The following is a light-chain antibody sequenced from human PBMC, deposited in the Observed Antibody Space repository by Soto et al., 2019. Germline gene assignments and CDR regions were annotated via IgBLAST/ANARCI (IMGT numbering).Light chain of an antibody. Sequence: QSVLTQPPSVSGAPGQRVTISCTGSSSNIGAGYDVHWYQQPTGTAPKLLIYGNSNRPSGVPDRFSGSKSGTSASLAITGLQAEDEADYYCQSYDVSLSAVVFGGGTKLTV. V-gene: IGLV1-40*01. CDR2: GNS. J-gene: IGLJ2*01. CDR3: QSYDVSLSAVV. CDR1: SSNIGAGYD.